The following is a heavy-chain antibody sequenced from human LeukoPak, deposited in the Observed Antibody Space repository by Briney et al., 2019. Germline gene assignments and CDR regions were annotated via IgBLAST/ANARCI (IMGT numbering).Heavy chain of an antibody. V-gene: IGHV3-23*01. CDR2: ISGGGGST. Sequence: GGSLRLSCAASGFTFSRYAMSWVRQAPGKGLQWVSGISGGGGSTYYADSVKGRLTISRDNSKNTLYLQMNSLRAEDTAVYYCAKGRQYSGSYDAFDIWGQGTMVTVSS. CDR3: AKGRQYSGSYDAFDI. CDR1: GFTFSRYA. J-gene: IGHJ3*02. D-gene: IGHD1-26*01.